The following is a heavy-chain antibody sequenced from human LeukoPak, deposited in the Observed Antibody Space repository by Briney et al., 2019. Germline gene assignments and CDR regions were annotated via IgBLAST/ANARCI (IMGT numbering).Heavy chain of an antibody. CDR2: ISSSSSTI. CDR1: GFTFSSYE. D-gene: IGHD3-10*01. V-gene: IGHV3-48*03. Sequence: GGSLRLSCAASGFTFSSYEMNWVRQAPGKGREWILYISSSSSTIYYADSVKGRFTISRDNAKNSLYLQMNSLRVEDTAVYYCPRDQHGSGNYKCYFDYWGQGTLVTVPS. J-gene: IGHJ4*02. CDR3: PRDQHGSGNYKCYFDY.